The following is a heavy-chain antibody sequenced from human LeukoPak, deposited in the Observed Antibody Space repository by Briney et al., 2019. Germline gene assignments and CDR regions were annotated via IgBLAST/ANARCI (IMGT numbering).Heavy chain of an antibody. CDR1: GFTFSTYA. Sequence: TGGSLRLSCAASGFTFSTYAVSWVRQAPGMGLEWVSAISGSGGSTYYADSVKGRFTISRDNSKNTLYLQMNSLRAEDTAVYYCARLWLVNLGYFDYWGQGTLVTVSS. D-gene: IGHD3-9*01. CDR2: ISGSGGST. V-gene: IGHV3-23*01. CDR3: ARLWLVNLGYFDY. J-gene: IGHJ4*02.